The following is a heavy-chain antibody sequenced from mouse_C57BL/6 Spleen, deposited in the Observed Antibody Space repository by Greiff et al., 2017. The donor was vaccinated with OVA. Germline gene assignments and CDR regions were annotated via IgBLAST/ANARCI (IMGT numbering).Heavy chain of an antibody. J-gene: IGHJ4*01. CDR1: GYTFTSYW. CDR3: ARGRNYSNYGGYYAMDY. D-gene: IGHD2-5*01. Sequence: VQLQQPGAELVKPGASVKLSCKASGYTFTSYWMHWVKQRPGQGLEWIGMIHPNSGSTNYNEKFKSKATLTVDKSSSTAYMQLSRLTSEDSAVYYCARGRNYSNYGGYYAMDYWGQGTSVTVSS. CDR2: IHPNSGST. V-gene: IGHV1-64*01.